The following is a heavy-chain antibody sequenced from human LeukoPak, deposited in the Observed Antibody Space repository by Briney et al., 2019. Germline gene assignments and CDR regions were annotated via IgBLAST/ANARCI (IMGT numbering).Heavy chain of an antibody. J-gene: IGHJ3*02. Sequence: GGSLRLSCAASGFTFSSYWMSWVRQAPGKGLEWVANIKQDGSEKYYVDSVKGRFTISRDNAKNSLYLQMNSLRAEDTAVYYCAGSTYYDFWSGYSDAFDIWGQGTMVTVSS. CDR2: IKQDGSEK. CDR3: AGSTYYDFWSGYSDAFDI. CDR1: GFTFSSYW. D-gene: IGHD3-3*01. V-gene: IGHV3-7*01.